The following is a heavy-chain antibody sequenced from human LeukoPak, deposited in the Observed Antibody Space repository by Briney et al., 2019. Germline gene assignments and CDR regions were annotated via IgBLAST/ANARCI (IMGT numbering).Heavy chain of an antibody. CDR2: IRYDGSDK. D-gene: IGHD5-18*01. CDR3: ARVLGYSYGLDY. Sequence: GGSLRLSCAASGFTFSNYGIHWVRQAPCKGLEWVAFIRYDGSDKYYAEFVKGRFTISRDSSKNTVYLQMNSLRAEDTAVYYCARVLGYSYGLDYWGQGTLVTVSS. CDR1: GFTFSNYG. V-gene: IGHV3-30*02. J-gene: IGHJ4*02.